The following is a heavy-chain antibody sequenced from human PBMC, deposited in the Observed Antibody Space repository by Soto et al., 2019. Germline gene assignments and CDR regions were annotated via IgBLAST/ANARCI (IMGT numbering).Heavy chain of an antibody. Sequence: PSETLSLTCTVSGGSISVYYWSWIRQPPGKGLEWIGYIYYSGSTVYNPSFKSRVTISVDTSKSQFSLRLNSVTAADTAVYYCARVSGSYYYGMDVWGQGTTVTVSS. V-gene: IGHV4-59*01. J-gene: IGHJ6*02. D-gene: IGHD1-26*01. CDR3: ARVSGSYYYGMDV. CDR2: IYYSGST. CDR1: GGSISVYY.